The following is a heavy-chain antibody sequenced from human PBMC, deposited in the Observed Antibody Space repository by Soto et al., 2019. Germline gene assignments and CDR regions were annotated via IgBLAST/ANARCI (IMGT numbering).Heavy chain of an antibody. CDR2: IFYTGKT. CDR1: GGSISSGDYY. D-gene: IGHD5-18*01. J-gene: IGHJ4*02. Sequence: QVQLQESGPGLMKPSQTLSLTCSVSGGSISSGDYYWNWIRQSPGKGLEWIGSIFYTGKTHYNPSRKSRLTISVDASKNEFSLRLSSVTAADTALYYCARTEDGYNTNFEYWGQGALVTVSS. V-gene: IGHV4-30-4*01. CDR3: ARTEDGYNTNFEY.